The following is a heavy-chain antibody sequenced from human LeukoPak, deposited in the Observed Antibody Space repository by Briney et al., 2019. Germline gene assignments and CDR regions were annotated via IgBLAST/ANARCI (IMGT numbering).Heavy chain of an antibody. CDR3: AKEVEYYFDY. J-gene: IGHJ4*02. CDR1: GFTFSIYA. V-gene: IGHV3-23*01. CDR2: ISGSGGST. Sequence: GGSLRLSCAASGFTFSIYAMSWVRQAPGKGLECVSAISGSGGSTYYADSVKGRFTISRDNSKNTLYLQMSSLRAEDTAVYYCAKEVEYYFDYWGQGTLVTVSS.